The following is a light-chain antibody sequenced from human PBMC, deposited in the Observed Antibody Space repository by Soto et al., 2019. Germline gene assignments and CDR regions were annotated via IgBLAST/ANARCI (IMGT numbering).Light chain of an antibody. J-gene: IGKJ5*01. CDR1: ESVTSSN. V-gene: IGKV3-20*01. Sequence: EIVLTQSPDTLCLSPGERATLSCRASESVTSSNIAWYQQKPGQAPRLLIYSASSRATGIPDRFSGSGSGTDFTLTISTLEPEDFAVYYCQYYGSTRNTFGQGTRLEIK. CDR3: QYYGSTRNT. CDR2: SAS.